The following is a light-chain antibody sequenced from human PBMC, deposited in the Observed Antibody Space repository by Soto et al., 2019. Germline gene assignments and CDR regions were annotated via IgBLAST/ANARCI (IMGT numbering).Light chain of an antibody. Sequence: QSALTQPASVSGSPGQSITISCTGTSSDVGGYNYVSWYQKHTGKAPKLMIYEVSNRPSGVSNRFSGSKAGNTASLTISGLQAEDDADYYCSAYTSSSTFHGFGTGTKLTVL. CDR3: SAYTSSSTFHG. CDR2: EVS. J-gene: IGLJ1*01. V-gene: IGLV2-14*01. CDR1: SSDVGGYNY.